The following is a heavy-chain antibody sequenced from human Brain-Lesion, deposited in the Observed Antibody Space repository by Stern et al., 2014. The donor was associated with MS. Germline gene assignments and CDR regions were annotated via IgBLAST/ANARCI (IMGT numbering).Heavy chain of an antibody. CDR2: FDPEDRET. CDR3: ATLSPGAGGNYYRHFDY. V-gene: IGHV1-24*01. J-gene: IGHJ4*02. D-gene: IGHD1-26*01. Sequence: QLVESGAEVKKPGASVKVSCKVSGYTLTELSMHWVRPAPPHGLERMGGFDPEDRETIYAQKFQGRVTMTDAPSTHTPSLAPRSLRAEDTAVYYCATLSPGAGGNYYRHFDYWGQGTLVTVSS. CDR1: GYTLTELS.